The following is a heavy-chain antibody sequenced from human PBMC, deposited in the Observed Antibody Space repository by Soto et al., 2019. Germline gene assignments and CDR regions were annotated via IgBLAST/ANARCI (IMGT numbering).Heavy chain of an antibody. CDR3: VRRVNVPSWYFDR. D-gene: IGHD3-10*02. CDR2: INYSGTA. CDR1: GASITKTSSY. V-gene: IGHV4-39*01. Sequence: QVELQQSGPGVVKPSETLSLTCSVSGASITKTSSYWGWVRQPLGQGLEWIGSINYSGTAYYSPSLRSLVTLSLDTSTNQFSPRLTSVTAADTALYFCVRRVNVPSWYFDRWGRAKPVIVSS. J-gene: IGHJ2*01.